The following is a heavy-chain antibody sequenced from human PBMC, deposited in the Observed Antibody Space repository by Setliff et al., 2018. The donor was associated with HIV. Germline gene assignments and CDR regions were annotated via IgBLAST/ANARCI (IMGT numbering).Heavy chain of an antibody. CDR1: GYTFTSYY. D-gene: IGHD3-22*01. V-gene: IGHV1-69-2*01. CDR2: IDPEDDET. J-gene: IGHJ4*02. Sequence: ASVKVSCKASGYTFTSYYMHWVQQAPGKGLEWVGLIDPEDDETLFAEKFQGRVTITADTSTDTAYMELSSLRSEDTAVYYCATPLSHDSSGREPFDYWGQGTLVTVSS. CDR3: ATPLSHDSSGREPFDY.